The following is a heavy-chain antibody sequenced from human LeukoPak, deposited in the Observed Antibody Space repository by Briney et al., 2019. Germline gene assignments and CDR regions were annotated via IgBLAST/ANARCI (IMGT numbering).Heavy chain of an antibody. CDR3: ARVGDYSPRGWFDP. V-gene: IGHV1-46*01. CDR2: INPSGGST. CDR1: GYTFTSYY. Sequence: ASVKVSCKASGYTFTSYYIHWVRQAPGQGLEWMGIINPSGGSTTYAQKFQGRVTMTRDMSTRTLYMELSSLRSEDTAFYYCARVGDYSPRGWFDPWGQGTLVTVSS. J-gene: IGHJ5*02. D-gene: IGHD4-11*01.